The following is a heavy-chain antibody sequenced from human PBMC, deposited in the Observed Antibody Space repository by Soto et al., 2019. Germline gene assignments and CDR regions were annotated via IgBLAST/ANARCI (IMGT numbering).Heavy chain of an antibody. CDR2: IWYDGSNK. Sequence: LRLSCAASGFTFSSYGMHWVRQAPGKGLEWVAVIWYDGSNKYYADSVKGRFTISRDNSKNTLYLQMNSLRAEDTAVYYCARDGRGEYSSSSPYYGMDVWGQGTTVTVSS. J-gene: IGHJ6*02. V-gene: IGHV3-33*01. CDR1: GFTFSSYG. D-gene: IGHD6-6*01. CDR3: ARDGRGEYSSSSPYYGMDV.